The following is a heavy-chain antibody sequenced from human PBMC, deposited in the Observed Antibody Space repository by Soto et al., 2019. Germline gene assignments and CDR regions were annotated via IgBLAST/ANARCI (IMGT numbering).Heavy chain of an antibody. J-gene: IGHJ3*02. CDR3: ARRYSSAFDI. Sequence: PSETLSLTCTASGGSISSYYWSWIRQPPGKGLEWIGYIYYSGSTNYNPSLKSQVTISVDTSKNQFSLKLSSVTAADTAVYYCARRYSSAFDIRGQGTMVTVSS. CDR1: GGSISSYY. V-gene: IGHV4-59*08. CDR2: IYYSGST. D-gene: IGHD6-13*01.